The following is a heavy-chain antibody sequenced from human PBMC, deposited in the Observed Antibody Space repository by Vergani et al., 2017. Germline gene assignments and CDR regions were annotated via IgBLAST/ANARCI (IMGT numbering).Heavy chain of an antibody. CDR1: GGSISSYY. J-gene: IGHJ1*01. V-gene: IGHV4-59*01. D-gene: IGHD3-22*01. CDR2: IYYSGST. Sequence: QVQLPESGPGLVKPSETLSLTCTVSGGSISSYYWSWIRQPPGKGLEWIGYIYYSGSTNYNPSLKSRVSISVDTSKNQFSLKLSSVTAADTAVYYCASAYYYDSSGYYHGTEYFQHWGQGTLVTVSS. CDR3: ASAYYYDSSGYYHGTEYFQH.